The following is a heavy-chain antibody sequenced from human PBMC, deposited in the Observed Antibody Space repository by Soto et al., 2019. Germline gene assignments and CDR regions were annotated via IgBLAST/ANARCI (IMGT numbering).Heavy chain of an antibody. J-gene: IGHJ6*02. V-gene: IGHV5-10-1*01. CDR1: RYSFTSYW. CDR3: ATHKGYDILTGYYPYFYYGMLV. CDR2: IDPSDSYT. Sequence: LGESLKISCKGSRYSFTSYWISWVRQMPGKGLEWMGRIDPSDSYTNYSPSFQGHVTISADKSISTAYLQWSSLKASDTAMYSCATHKGYDILTGYYPYFYYGMLVWGQGTTVNVSS. D-gene: IGHD3-9*01.